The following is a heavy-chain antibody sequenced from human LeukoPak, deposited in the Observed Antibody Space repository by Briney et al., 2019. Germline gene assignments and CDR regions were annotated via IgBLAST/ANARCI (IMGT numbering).Heavy chain of an antibody. CDR3: ARTPHTDHGDYASTDY. D-gene: IGHD4-17*01. CDR1: GYTFTSYG. V-gene: IGHV1-18*01. J-gene: IGHJ4*02. Sequence: GASVKVSCKASGYTFTSYGISWVRQAPGQGLEWMGWISAYNGRTYYAQNLQGRVTMTTDTATSTAYMELRSLRSDDTAVYYCARTPHTDHGDYASTDYWGQGTQVTVSS. CDR2: ISAYNGRT.